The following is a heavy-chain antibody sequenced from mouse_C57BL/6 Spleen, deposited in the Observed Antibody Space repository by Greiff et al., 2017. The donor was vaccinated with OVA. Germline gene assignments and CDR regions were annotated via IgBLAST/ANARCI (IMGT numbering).Heavy chain of an antibody. CDR1: GYTFTSYW. V-gene: IGHV1-61*01. CDR3: ARNEGYAMDY. CDR2: IYPSDSET. J-gene: IGHJ4*01. Sequence: VQLQQPGAELVRPGSSVKLSCKASGYTFTSYWMDWVKQRPGQGLEWIGNIYPSDSETHYNQKFKDKATLPVDKSSSTAYMQLSSLTSEDSAVYYCARNEGYAMDYWGQGTSVTVSS.